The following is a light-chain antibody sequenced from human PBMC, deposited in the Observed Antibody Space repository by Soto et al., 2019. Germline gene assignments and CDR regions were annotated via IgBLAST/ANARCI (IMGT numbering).Light chain of an antibody. CDR1: QNVSTK. CDR3: QQYSSWPLT. V-gene: IGKV3-15*01. CDR2: GAS. Sequence: EIVMTQSPATLSVSPGERATLSCRATQNVSTKLAWYQQKPGQAPRLLIYGASTGATGIPARFSGSGSGTEFTLIISSLQSEDFAVYYCQQYSSWPLTFGGGTKVEIK. J-gene: IGKJ4*01.